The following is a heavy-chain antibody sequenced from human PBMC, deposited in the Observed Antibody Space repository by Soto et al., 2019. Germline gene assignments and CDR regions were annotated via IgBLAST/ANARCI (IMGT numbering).Heavy chain of an antibody. CDR2: IYYSGST. CDR3: ARLSPRGDDGVLAFDY. CDR1: GGSISSSSYY. J-gene: IGHJ4*02. Sequence: QLQLQESGPGLVKPSETLSLTCTVSGGSISSSSYYWGWIRQPPGKGLEWIGSIYYSGSTYYNPSLKSRVTISVDTSKNQFSLKLSSVTAADTAVYYCARLSPRGDDGVLAFDYWGQGTLVTVSS. D-gene: IGHD2-21*02. V-gene: IGHV4-39*01.